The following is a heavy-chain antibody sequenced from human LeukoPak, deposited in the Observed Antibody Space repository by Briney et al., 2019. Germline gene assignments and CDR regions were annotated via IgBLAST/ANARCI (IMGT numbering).Heavy chain of an antibody. CDR3: VREARWYQTGSFGYVFDL. CDR2: MEEDGTEK. Sequence: PGGSLRLSCVASGLPFNRYWMSWVRQTPGKGLEWVADMEEDGTEKHYVESVKGRFTISRDNANNSLFLEMNSLRDEDTAIYYCVREARWYQTGSFGYVFDLWGQGTLVTVSS. D-gene: IGHD3-3*02. V-gene: IGHV3-7*01. CDR1: GLPFNRYW. J-gene: IGHJ4*02.